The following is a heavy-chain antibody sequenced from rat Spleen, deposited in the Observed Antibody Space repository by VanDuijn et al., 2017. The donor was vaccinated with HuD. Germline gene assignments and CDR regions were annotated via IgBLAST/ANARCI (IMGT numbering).Heavy chain of an antibody. J-gene: IGHJ2*01. Sequence: EVQLVESDGGLVQPGRSLKLSCAASGFTFSDYGMAWVRQAPTKGLEWVATITTSGDSTYYRDSVKGRFTISRDNAKRTLYLQMDSLRSEDTATYYCTLGSHYHDVPYYYEYWGQGVMVTVSS. V-gene: IGHV5-29*01. D-gene: IGHD1-12*02. CDR2: ITTSGDST. CDR1: GFTFSDYG. CDR3: TLGSHYHDVPYYYEY.